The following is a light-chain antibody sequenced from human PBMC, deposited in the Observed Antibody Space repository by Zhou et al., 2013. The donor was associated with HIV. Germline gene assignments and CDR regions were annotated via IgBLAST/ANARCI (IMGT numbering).Light chain of an antibody. CDR3: QQYSSYCT. V-gene: IGKV1-5*01. CDR1: QSISGY. J-gene: IGKJ2*02. Sequence: DIQMTQSPSSLSASVGDTVTITCRASQSISGYLNWYQQKPGKAPNLLIYDVSTLQSGVPSRFSGSGSGTEFTLTISSLQPDDFATYYCQQYSSYCTFGQGTKLEIK. CDR2: DVS.